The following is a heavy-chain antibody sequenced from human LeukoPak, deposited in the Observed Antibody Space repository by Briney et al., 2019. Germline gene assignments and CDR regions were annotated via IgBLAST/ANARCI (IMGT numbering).Heavy chain of an antibody. J-gene: IGHJ3*02. V-gene: IGHV3-33*01. CDR2: IWYDGSNK. Sequence: GGSLRLSCAASGFTFSNYGMHWVRQAPGKGLEWVAVIWYDGSNKYYADSVKGRFTISRDNSKNTVYLQMNSLRAEDTAVYYCARGLRNTDTFDIWGQGTMVTVSS. CDR3: ARGLRNTDTFDI. CDR1: GFTFSNYG.